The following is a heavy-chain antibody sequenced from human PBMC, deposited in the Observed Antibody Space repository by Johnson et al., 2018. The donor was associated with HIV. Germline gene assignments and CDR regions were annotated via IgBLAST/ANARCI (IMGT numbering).Heavy chain of an antibody. D-gene: IGHD6-13*01. CDR3: ARDLVGVVAAAGPVGDASDI. J-gene: IGHJ3*02. CDR2: IYSGGGT. Sequence: VQLVESGGGVVQPGRSLRLSCAASGFTFSSYAMHWVRQAPGKGLEWVSVIYSGGGTYYGDSVKGRFIVSRDNSKNTLYLQMNSLRAEDTAVYYCARDLVGVVAAAGPVGDASDIWGQGTMVTVSS. CDR1: GFTFSSYA. V-gene: IGHV3-NL1*01.